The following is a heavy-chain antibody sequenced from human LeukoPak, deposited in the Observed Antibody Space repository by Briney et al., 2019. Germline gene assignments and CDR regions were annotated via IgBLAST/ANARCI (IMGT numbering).Heavy chain of an antibody. Sequence: SETLSLTCTVSGGSTCSYFGSSIRAPAEERREGMGHIYTSGSTKYNPSLKCRVTLPVDTSKTQFSLKLSSVTAADTAVYYCARDLNPRGSYRYAWFDPWGQGTLVTVSS. CDR2: IYTSGST. CDR3: ARDLNPRGSYRYAWFDP. CDR1: GGSTCSYF. D-gene: IGHD3-16*02. J-gene: IGHJ5*02. V-gene: IGHV4-4*07.